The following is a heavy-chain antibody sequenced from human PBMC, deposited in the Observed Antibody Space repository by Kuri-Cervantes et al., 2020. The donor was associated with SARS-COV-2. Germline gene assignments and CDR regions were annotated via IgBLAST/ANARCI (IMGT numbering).Heavy chain of an antibody. V-gene: IGHV3-23*01. CDR1: GLTFSTYA. Sequence: ETLSPTCAASGLTFSTYAMSWVRQAPGKGLEWVSAISGSGGSTYYADPGKDRFTISRDNSKNTLYLQMNSLRAEDTAVYYCAKPLMVITLSTRDYNGMDVWGQGTTVTVSS. CDR3: AKPLMVITLSTRDYNGMDV. D-gene: IGHD3-22*01. CDR2: ISGSGGST. J-gene: IGHJ6*02.